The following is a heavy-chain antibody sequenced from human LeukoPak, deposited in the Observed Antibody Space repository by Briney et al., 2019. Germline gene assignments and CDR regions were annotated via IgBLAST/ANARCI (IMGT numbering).Heavy chain of an antibody. CDR2: IHSSSSYI. CDR3: ARDSKNDY. V-gene: IGHV3-21*01. Sequence: KPGGSLRLSCAASGFTFSSYGMHWVRQAPGKGLEWVSCIHSSSSYIYYADSVKGRFTISRDNAKNSLYLQMNSLRAEDTAVYYCARDSKNDYWGQGTLVTVSS. CDR1: GFTFSSYG. J-gene: IGHJ4*02.